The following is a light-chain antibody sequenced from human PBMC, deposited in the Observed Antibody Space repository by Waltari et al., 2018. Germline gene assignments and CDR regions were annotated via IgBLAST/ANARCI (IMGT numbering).Light chain of an antibody. CDR1: SSNIGAHYD. J-gene: IGLJ1*01. CDR2: ANN. Sequence: QSVLTQPPSMSGAPGQRVTISCTGSSSNIGAHYDVHWYQQLPETSPKLLIYANNNRPSKVPDRFSASTSGTSACLAIAGLQPEDEADYYCQSFDASLGYVFGTGTRVTVL. CDR3: QSFDASLGYV. V-gene: IGLV1-40*01.